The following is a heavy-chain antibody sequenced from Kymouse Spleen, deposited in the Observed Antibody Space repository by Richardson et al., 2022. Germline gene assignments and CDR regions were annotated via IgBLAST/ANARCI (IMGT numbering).Heavy chain of an antibody. CDR3: AREGLRGGSYNWNYDYYYYGMDV. J-gene: IGHJ6*02. V-gene: IGHV6-1*01. CDR1: GDSVSSNSAA. CDR2: TYYRSKWYN. D-gene: IGHD1-7*01. Sequence: QVQLQQSGPGLVKPSQTLSLTCAISGDSVSSNSAAWNWIRQSPSRGLEWLGRTYYRSKWYNDYAVSVKSRITINPDTSKNQFSLQLNSVTPEDTAVYYCAREGLRGGSYNWNYDYYYYGMDVWGQGTTVTVSS.